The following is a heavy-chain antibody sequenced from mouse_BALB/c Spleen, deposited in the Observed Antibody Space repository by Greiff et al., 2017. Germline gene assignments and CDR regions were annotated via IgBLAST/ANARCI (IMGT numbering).Heavy chain of an antibody. Sequence: EVQRVESGGGLVQPGGSRKLSCAASGFTFSSFGMHWVRQAPEKGLEWVAYISSGSSTIYYADTVKGRFTISRDNPKNTLFLQMTSLRSEDTAMYDCARSADSSGYWFAYWGQGTLVTVSA. J-gene: IGHJ3*01. CDR3: ARSADSSGYWFAY. CDR2: ISSGSSTI. CDR1: GFTFSSFG. V-gene: IGHV5-17*02. D-gene: IGHD3-2*01.